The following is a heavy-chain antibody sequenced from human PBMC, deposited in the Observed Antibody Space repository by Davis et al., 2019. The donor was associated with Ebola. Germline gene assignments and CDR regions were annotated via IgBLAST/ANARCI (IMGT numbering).Heavy chain of an antibody. V-gene: IGHV1-18*01. CDR3: ARDWVGATYYFDY. D-gene: IGHD1-26*01. J-gene: IGHJ4*02. Sequence: ASVKVSCKASGYTFTSYDLNWVRQATGQGLEWMGWISAYNGNTNYAQKLQGRVTMTTDTSTSTAYMELRSLRSDDTAVYYCARDWVGATYYFDYWGQGTLVTVSS. CDR2: ISAYNGNT. CDR1: GYTFTSYD.